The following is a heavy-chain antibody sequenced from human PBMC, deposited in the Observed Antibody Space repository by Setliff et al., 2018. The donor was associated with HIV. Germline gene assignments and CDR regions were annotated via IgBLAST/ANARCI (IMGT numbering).Heavy chain of an antibody. D-gene: IGHD3-22*01. V-gene: IGHV4-59*08. J-gene: IGHJ4*02. CDR3: AAVGYHDSSGLHDC. Sequence: LSLTCTVSGGSISSYYWSWIRQPPGKGPEWIGYIYYSGSTNYNPSLKSRVTISVDTSKNQFSLKLSSVTAADTAVYYCAAVGYHDSSGLHDCWGPGTLVTVSS. CDR1: GGSISSYY. CDR2: IYYSGST.